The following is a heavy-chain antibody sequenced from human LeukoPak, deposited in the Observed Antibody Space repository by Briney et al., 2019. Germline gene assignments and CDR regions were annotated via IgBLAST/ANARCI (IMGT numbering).Heavy chain of an antibody. CDR1: GGPISSNTYY. V-gene: IGHV4-39*07. Sequence: SETLSLTCTVSGGPISSNTYYWGWIRQPPGKGLEWIGSIYYSGSTYYDPSLKSRVTVSVDTSKNQFSLKLSSVTAADTAVYYCARGGGGYDTLDYWGQGTLVTVSS. CDR3: ARGGGGYDTLDY. D-gene: IGHD5-12*01. J-gene: IGHJ4*02. CDR2: IYYSGST.